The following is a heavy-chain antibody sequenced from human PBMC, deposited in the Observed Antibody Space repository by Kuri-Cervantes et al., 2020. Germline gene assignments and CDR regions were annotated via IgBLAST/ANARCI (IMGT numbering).Heavy chain of an antibody. CDR3: ARPMYSSGWYWAFDI. Sequence: SQTLSLTCAVSGGSISSSSHYWGWIRQPPGKGLEWIGSIYYSGSTQYNPSLSSRVTIFEDTSKNSFSLKLSSVTAADTAVYYCARPMYSSGWYWAFDIWGQGTMVTVSS. CDR2: IYYSGST. D-gene: IGHD6-19*01. J-gene: IGHJ3*02. CDR1: GGSISSSSHY. V-gene: IGHV4-39*01.